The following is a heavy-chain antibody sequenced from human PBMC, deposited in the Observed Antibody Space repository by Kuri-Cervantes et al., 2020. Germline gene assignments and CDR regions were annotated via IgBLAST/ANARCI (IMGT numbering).Heavy chain of an antibody. D-gene: IGHD3-16*01. V-gene: IGHV4-34*01. CDR2: INHSGST. Sequence: SETLSLTCAFYGESLTDYYWTWICQSPAKGLEWIGEINHSGSTNYKTSLKSRVTMSIDTSKNQFSLRLSSLTAADTAVYYCLTMFSGYAYVDYWGQGTPVTVSS. CDR1: GESLTDYY. J-gene: IGHJ4*02. CDR3: LTMFSGYAYVDY.